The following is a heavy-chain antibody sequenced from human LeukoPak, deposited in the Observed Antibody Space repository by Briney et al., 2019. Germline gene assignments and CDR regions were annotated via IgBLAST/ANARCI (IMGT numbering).Heavy chain of an antibody. V-gene: IGHV1-69*01. J-gene: IGHJ6*03. Sequence: SVKVSCKASGGTFSSYAISWVRQAPGQGLEWMGGTIPIFGTANYAQKFQGRVTITADESTSTAYMELSSLRSEDTAVYYCARGVGCSSTSCYRGDYYYYYMDVWGKGTTVTVSS. CDR3: ARGVGCSSTSCYRGDYYYYYMDV. D-gene: IGHD2-2*02. CDR2: TIPIFGTA. CDR1: GGTFSSYA.